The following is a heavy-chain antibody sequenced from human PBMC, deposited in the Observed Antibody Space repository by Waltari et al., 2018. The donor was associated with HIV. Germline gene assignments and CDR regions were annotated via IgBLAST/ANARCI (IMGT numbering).Heavy chain of an antibody. CDR2: IYYNGGT. CDR1: GGSFSTYY. Sequence: QVQLQESGPGLVKPSETLSLTCTVSGGSFSTYYWSCIRQPPGKGLEWMGYIYYNGGTKYNPSLKNRVTMTIDTSKTQFSLELSSVTTADTAIYYCARDFYGSGIGLSRGRRYFDPWGQGALVTVSS. J-gene: IGHJ5*02. D-gene: IGHD3-10*01. V-gene: IGHV4-59*01. CDR3: ARDFYGSGIGLSRGRRYFDP.